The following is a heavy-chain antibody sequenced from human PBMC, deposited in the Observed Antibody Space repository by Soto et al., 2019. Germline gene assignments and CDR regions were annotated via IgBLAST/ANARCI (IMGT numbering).Heavy chain of an antibody. Sequence: QVQLVQSGAEVKKPGSSVKVSCKASGGTFNNNAISWVRQAPGQGLEWMGGILPIFGTPNYAQNFQGRVTIAADISTSTVDMELHSLSSEDPAVYFCAGGTVNTYHWLDPWGQGTLVTVSS. CDR1: GGTFNNNA. J-gene: IGHJ5*02. CDR2: ILPIFGTP. CDR3: AGGTVNTYHWLDP. D-gene: IGHD4-17*01. V-gene: IGHV1-69*14.